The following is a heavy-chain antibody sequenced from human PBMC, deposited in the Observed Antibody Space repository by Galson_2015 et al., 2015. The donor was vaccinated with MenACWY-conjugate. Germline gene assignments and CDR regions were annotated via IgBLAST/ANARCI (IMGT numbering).Heavy chain of an antibody. Sequence: QSGAEVKKPGESLKISCKGSGYSFTNYWIGWVRQMPGKGLEWMGLISPYDSNIRYRPPFQGQVTISADNSISTAYLQWSSLKASDTAMYYCARYPPGGRGMDVWGQGPTVTVS. CDR3: ARYPPGGRGMDV. D-gene: IGHD1-26*01. J-gene: IGHJ6*02. V-gene: IGHV5-51*01. CDR2: ISPYDSNI. CDR1: GYSFTNYW.